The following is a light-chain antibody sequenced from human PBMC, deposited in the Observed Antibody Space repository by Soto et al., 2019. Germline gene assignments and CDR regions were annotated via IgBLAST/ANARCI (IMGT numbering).Light chain of an antibody. CDR2: GAS. Sequence: EIVLTQSPGTLSLSPGERATLSCRASQSVGTYLAWYQQKPGQAPRLLIYGASSRATGIPDRFSGSGSGTDFTLTISRLETEDFAVYYRQKYVSIPLTVAGGTKV. CDR1: QSVGTY. J-gene: IGKJ4*01. V-gene: IGKV3-20*01. CDR3: QKYVSIPLT.